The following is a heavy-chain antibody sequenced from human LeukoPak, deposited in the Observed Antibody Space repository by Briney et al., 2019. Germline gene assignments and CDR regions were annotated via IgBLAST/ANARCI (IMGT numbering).Heavy chain of an antibody. CDR3: AHRQLGLGRNSPVVWDY. CDR1: GFSLNTSGVG. J-gene: IGHJ4*02. Sequence: SGPTLVKTTQTLTLTCTFSGFSLNTSGVGVGWIRQPPEKALERLALIYWNDDKRYSPSLKSRLTITKDPSKNQVVLTMTNMDPVDTATYYCAHRQLGLGRNSPVVWDYWGQGTLVTVSS. V-gene: IGHV2-5*01. CDR2: IYWNDDK. D-gene: IGHD1-14*01.